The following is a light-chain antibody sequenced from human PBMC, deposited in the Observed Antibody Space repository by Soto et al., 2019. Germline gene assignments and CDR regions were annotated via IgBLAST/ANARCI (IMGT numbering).Light chain of an antibody. CDR3: QQYSNWPPIT. CDR2: DTS. CDR1: QSVSSH. V-gene: IGKV3-15*01. J-gene: IGKJ5*01. Sequence: EIVLTQSPATLSLSPGERATLSCRASQSVSSHLAWFQQRPGQAPRLLIYDTSTRATGIPARFSGSGSGTEFTLTISSLQSEDFAVYYCQQYSNWPPITFGQGTRLEIK.